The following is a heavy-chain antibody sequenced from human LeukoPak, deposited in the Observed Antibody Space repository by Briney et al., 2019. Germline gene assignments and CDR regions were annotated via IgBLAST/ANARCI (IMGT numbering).Heavy chain of an antibody. CDR1: GFTFISYA. D-gene: IGHD6-19*01. Sequence: GGSLRLSCAASGFTFISYAMSWVRQAPGKGLEWVSSISGSGGRTSYADSVQGRFTISRDNSRNTLYLELNSLRAEDAAVYFCAMAVVGSGWTLDYWGQGTLVTVS. CDR2: ISGSGGRT. J-gene: IGHJ4*02. CDR3: AMAVVGSGWTLDY. V-gene: IGHV3-23*01.